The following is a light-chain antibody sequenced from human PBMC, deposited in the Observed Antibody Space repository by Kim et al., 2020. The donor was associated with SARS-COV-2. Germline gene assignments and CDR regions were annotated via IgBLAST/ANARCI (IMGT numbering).Light chain of an antibody. J-gene: IGLJ3*02. CDR1: SGPNVYA. V-gene: IGLV4-69*01. CDR3: QTWGTAIRV. CDR2: LHSDGSH. Sequence: VNLTCPLSSGPNVYAIAWHQQQPEKGPRYLMRLHSDGSHIKGDGIPDRFSGSSSGAERYLPISSRRSEDEADYYCQTWGTAIRVFGGGTQLTVL.